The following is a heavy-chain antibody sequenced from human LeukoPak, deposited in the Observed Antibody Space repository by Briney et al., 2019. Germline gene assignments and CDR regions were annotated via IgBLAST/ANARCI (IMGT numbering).Heavy chain of an antibody. J-gene: IGHJ4*02. Sequence: KPSETLSLTCTVSRGSISSYDCSWIRQPPGKGLEWIGYSHYTGRTNYNPSLKSRVTISVDTSKSQFSLKLDSATAADTAVYYCASSGYLPQTFDYWGQGALVTVSS. V-gene: IGHV4-59*01. CDR1: RGSISSYD. D-gene: IGHD3-22*01. CDR3: ASSGYLPQTFDY. CDR2: SHYTGRT.